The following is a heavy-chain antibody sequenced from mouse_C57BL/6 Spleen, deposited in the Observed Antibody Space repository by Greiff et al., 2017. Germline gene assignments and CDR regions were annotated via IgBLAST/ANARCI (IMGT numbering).Heavy chain of an antibody. D-gene: IGHD1-1*01. CDR1: GYTFTNYW. Sequence: VQLQQSGAELVRPGTSVKMSCKASGYTFTNYWIGWAKQRPGHGLEWIGDIYPGGGYTNYNEKFKGKATLTADKSSSTAYMQFSSLTSEDSAIYYCARSYYASSYYFDDWGQGTTLTVSS. V-gene: IGHV1-63*01. CDR3: ARSYYASSYYFDD. J-gene: IGHJ2*01. CDR2: IYPGGGYT.